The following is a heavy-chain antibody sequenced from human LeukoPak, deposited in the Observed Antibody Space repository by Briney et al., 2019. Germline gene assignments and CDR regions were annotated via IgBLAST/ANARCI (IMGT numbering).Heavy chain of an antibody. D-gene: IGHD5-24*01. Sequence: PGGSLRLSCGASGFTFTTHWIHWVRQAPGKGLVWVSRIKPDGSDTNYADSVKGRFTISRDNSKNTLYLQMNSLRAEDTAVYYCARDRGDGYNYDLGYWGQGTLVTVSS. CDR1: GFTFTTHW. V-gene: IGHV3-74*01. CDR2: IKPDGSDT. CDR3: ARDRGDGYNYDLGY. J-gene: IGHJ4*02.